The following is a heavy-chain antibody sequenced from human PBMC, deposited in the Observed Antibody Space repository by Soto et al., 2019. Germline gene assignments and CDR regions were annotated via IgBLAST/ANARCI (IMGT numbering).Heavy chain of an antibody. V-gene: IGHV3-23*01. CDR3: AKDSHPDWFDP. CDR2: ISYSGGDT. Sequence: EVRLLESGGGLVQPGGSLRLSCAASGLTFSSHAMSWIRQAPGKGLEWVAAISYSGGDTYYAVSVKGRFAISRDNSRNTLYLQMNSLRAEDTATYYCAKDSHPDWFDPWGQGTLVTVSS. J-gene: IGHJ5*02. CDR1: GLTFSSHA.